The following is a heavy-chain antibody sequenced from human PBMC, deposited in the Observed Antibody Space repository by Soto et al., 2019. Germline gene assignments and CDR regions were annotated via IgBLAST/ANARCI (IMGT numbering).Heavy chain of an antibody. Sequence: SETLSLTCTVSGGSISSGDYYWSWIRQPPGKGLEWIGYIYYSGSTYYNPSLKSRVTISVDTSKNQFSLKLSSVTAADTAVYYCARETYIVVVPAAHNWFDPWGRGTLVSVAS. V-gene: IGHV4-30-4*01. D-gene: IGHD2-2*01. CDR1: GGSISSGDYY. CDR2: IYYSGST. J-gene: IGHJ5*02. CDR3: ARETYIVVVPAAHNWFDP.